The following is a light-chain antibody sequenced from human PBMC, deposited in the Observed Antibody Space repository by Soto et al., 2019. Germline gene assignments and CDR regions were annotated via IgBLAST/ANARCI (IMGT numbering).Light chain of an antibody. CDR3: QQSYSTPPWT. V-gene: IGKV1-39*01. CDR2: AAS. CDR1: QSVSIY. J-gene: IGKJ1*01. Sequence: DVLMTQSPSSLSASVGDRVTITCRASQSVSIYLNWYQQKPGKAPNLLISAASSLQNGVPSRFRGSGSGTDFTLTISGLQPEDFATYYCQQSYSTPPWTFGQGTKVDIK.